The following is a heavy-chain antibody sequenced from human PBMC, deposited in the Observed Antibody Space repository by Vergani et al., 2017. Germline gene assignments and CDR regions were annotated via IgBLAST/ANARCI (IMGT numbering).Heavy chain of an antibody. CDR2: FYTGGGT. CDR1: GASISSGSYY. D-gene: IGHD6-13*01. J-gene: IGHJ6*02. V-gene: IGHV4-61*02. CDR3: ARDPLYSTTWPFLLLDMDV. Sequence: QLQESGPGLVKPSATLSLTCSVSGASISSGSYYWSWFRQPAGKGLEWIGRFYTGGGTSYNPSLKSRVTISVDTSKNQFSLQLISVTAADTAVYYCARDPLYSTTWPFLLLDMDVWGQGTTVTVSS.